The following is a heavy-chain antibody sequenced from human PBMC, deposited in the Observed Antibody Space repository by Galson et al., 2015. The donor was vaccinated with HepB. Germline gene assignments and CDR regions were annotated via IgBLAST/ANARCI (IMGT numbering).Heavy chain of an antibody. CDR1: GFTFSRYA. CDR3: AKDGIMVSNNPYQLHF. Sequence: SLRLPCAASGFTFSRYAMTWVRQAPGKGLEWISSITSNGGRTFYTNSVKGRFTISRDNSRNTVVLQLSSLRPEDTAVYYCAKDGIMVSNNPYQLHFWGQGTLVSVSS. V-gene: IGHV3-23*01. J-gene: IGHJ4*02. CDR2: ITSNGGRT. D-gene: IGHD2-8*01.